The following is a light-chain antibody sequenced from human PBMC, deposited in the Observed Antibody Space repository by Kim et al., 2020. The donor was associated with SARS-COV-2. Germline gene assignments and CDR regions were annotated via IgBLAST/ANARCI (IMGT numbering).Light chain of an antibody. V-gene: IGLV3-1*01. CDR3: QAWDSSTVV. J-gene: IGLJ2*01. CDR2: QYS. CDR1: KLGDKY. Sequence: SVSPVQTASITSSGDKLGDKYACWYQQKPGQSPVLVIYQYSKRPSGIPERFSGSNSGNTATLTISGTQAMDEADYYCQAWDSSTVVFGGGTQLTVL.